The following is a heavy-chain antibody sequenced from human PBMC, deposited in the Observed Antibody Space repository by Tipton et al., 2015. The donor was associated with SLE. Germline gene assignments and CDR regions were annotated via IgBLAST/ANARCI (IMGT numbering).Heavy chain of an antibody. CDR2: IYYSGSS. J-gene: IGHJ4*02. V-gene: IGHV4-59*01. D-gene: IGHD3/OR15-3a*01. Sequence: TLSLTCTVSGGSIISYYWTWIRQPPGKGLEWIGYIYYSGSSNYHPSLKGRGTISVDTSKNQFSLKLNSVTAADTAVYYCARRDFWTGYLDYWGQGTLVTVSS. CDR1: GGSIISYY. CDR3: ARRDFWTGYLDY.